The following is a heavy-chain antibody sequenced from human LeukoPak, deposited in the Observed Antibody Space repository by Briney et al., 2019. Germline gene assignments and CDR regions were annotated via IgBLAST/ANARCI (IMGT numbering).Heavy chain of an antibody. D-gene: IGHD3-22*01. J-gene: IGHJ3*02. Sequence: SETLSLTCTVSGGSISSYYWSWIRQPPGKGLEWIGYIYYSGSTNYNPSLKSQVTISVDTSKNQFSLKLSSVTAADTAVYYCARELVVEGLDAFDIWGQGTMVTVSS. V-gene: IGHV4-59*01. CDR2: IYYSGST. CDR3: ARELVVEGLDAFDI. CDR1: GGSISSYY.